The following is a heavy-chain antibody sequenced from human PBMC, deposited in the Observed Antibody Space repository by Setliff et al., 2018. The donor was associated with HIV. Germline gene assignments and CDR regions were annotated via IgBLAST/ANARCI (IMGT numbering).Heavy chain of an antibody. J-gene: IGHJ4*02. CDR2: INHSGST. Sequence: SETLSLTCAVYGASFNDYYWTWIRQSPGQGLEWIGHINHSGSTTSNSSLKSRVAISLHMSKNQISLDLTSVTAADTGVYYCARGLRSSAPYAGGWYYFDFWGQGILVTVSS. CDR3: ARGLRSSAPYAGGWYYFDF. D-gene: IGHD3-16*01. V-gene: IGHV4-34*01. CDR1: GASFNDYY.